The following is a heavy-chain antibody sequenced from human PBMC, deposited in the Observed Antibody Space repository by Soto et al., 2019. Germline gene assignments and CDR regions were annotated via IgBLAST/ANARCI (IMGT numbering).Heavy chain of an antibody. CDR3: AKDQRYSSSWFGGMDV. CDR2: ISYDGSNK. D-gene: IGHD6-13*01. V-gene: IGHV3-30*18. CDR1: GFTFSSYG. Sequence: GGSLRLSCAASGFTFSSYGMHWVRQAPGKGLEWVAVISYDGSNKYYADSVKGRFTISRDNSKNTLYLQMNSLRAEDTAVYYCAKDQRYSSSWFGGMDVWGQGTTVTVSS. J-gene: IGHJ6*02.